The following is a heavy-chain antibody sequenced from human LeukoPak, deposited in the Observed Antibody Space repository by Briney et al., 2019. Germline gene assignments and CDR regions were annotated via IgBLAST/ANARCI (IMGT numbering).Heavy chain of an antibody. CDR1: GYTFTDHY. CDR3: TTNAAALDY. J-gene: IGHJ4*02. CDR2: MNPSDNGV. V-gene: IGHV1-2*02. Sequence: ASVKVSCKASGYTFTDHYIHWVRQAPGQGLEWMGWMNPSDNGVNYAQKFQGRVAMTRDTSISTAYVEVTRLTSGDTAVYYCTTNAAALDYWGQGTLVTVSS. D-gene: IGHD6-13*01.